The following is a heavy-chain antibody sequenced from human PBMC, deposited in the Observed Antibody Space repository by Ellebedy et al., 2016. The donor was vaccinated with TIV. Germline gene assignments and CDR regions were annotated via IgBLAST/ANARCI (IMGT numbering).Heavy chain of an antibody. V-gene: IGHV4-59*01. CDR1: GDSISPYY. J-gene: IGHJ6*03. CDR2: IHYSGSA. CDR3: ARQHDPKYNNYMDV. Sequence: MPSETLSLTCTVSGDSISPYYWNWIRQPPGKGLEWIGYIHYSGSANYNPSLNSRVTISVDTSKNQFSLNLSSVTAADTAMYYCARQHDPKYNNYMDVWGKGTTVTVSS.